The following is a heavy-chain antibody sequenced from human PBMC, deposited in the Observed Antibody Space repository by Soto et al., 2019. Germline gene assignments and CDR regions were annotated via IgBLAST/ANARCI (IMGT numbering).Heavy chain of an antibody. Sequence: GSLRLSCEVSGFTFSDYAMSWVRQAPGKGLEWVSSIGRTGSTTYHADSVKGRFTISRDNSENTLYLELNGLRAEDTAVYYCARRRSTVTTAWFYHAMDVWGQGTTVTVSS. CDR2: IGRTGSTT. J-gene: IGHJ6*02. D-gene: IGHD4-17*01. V-gene: IGHV3-23*01. CDR3: ARRRSTVTTAWFYHAMDV. CDR1: GFTFSDYA.